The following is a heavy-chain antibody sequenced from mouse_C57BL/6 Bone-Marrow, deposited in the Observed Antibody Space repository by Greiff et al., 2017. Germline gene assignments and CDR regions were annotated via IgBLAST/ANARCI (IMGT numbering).Heavy chain of an antibody. Sequence: QVQLQQPGAELVMPGASVKLSCKASGYTFTSYWMHWVKQRPGQGLEWIGEIDPSDSYTNYNQKFKGKSTFTVDKSSSTAYMQLSSLTSEDSAVYYCANDGYFWYFDVWGTGTTVTVSS. CDR2: IDPSDSYT. CDR1: GYTFTSYW. V-gene: IGHV1-69*01. D-gene: IGHD2-3*01. J-gene: IGHJ1*03. CDR3: ANDGYFWYFDV.